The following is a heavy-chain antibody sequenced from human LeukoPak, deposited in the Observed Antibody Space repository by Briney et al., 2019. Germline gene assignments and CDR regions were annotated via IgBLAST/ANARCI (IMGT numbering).Heavy chain of an antibody. CDR3: ARDPDITGTLYFDY. V-gene: IGHV4-38-2*02. Sequence: SETLSLTCAVSGYSISSGYYWGWIRQPPGKGLEWIGSIYHSGSTYYNPSLKSRVTISVDTSKNQFSLKLSSVTAADTAVYYCARDPDITGTLYFDYWGQGTLVTVSS. CDR2: IYHSGST. D-gene: IGHD1-7*01. J-gene: IGHJ4*02. CDR1: GYSISSGYY.